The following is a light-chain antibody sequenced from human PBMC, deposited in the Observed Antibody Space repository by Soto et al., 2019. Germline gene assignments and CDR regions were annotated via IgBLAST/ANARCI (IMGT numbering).Light chain of an antibody. CDR1: QSVSSY. CDR3: QQRSNWLT. J-gene: IGKJ4*01. Sequence: EIVMRQSPATLSVSPWERATLSCRASQSVSSYLAWYQQKPGQAPRLLIYDASNRATGIPARFSGSGSGTDFTLTISSLEPEDFAVYYCQQRSNWLTFGGGTKV. V-gene: IGKV3-11*01. CDR2: DAS.